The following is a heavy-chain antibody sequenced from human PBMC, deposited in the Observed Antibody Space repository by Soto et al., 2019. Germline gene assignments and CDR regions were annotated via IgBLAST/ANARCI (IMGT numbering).Heavy chain of an antibody. CDR2: IVPRYDSV. Sequence: XVGQIVPRYDSVNYAENFQDRVTITVDKSTKTAYMELTRLRSEDTALYFCASWRSYSGSYCFDYWGQGTLVTVSS. D-gene: IGHD1-26*01. V-gene: IGHV1-69*06. J-gene: IGHJ4*02. CDR3: ASWRSYSGSYCFDY.